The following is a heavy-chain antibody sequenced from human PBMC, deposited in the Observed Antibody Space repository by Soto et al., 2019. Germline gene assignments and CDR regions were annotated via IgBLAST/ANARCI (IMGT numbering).Heavy chain of an antibody. CDR1: GGSISNVNYC. Sequence: QVQLQESGPGLVKPSQTLSLTCTVSGGSISNVNYCWSWIRQSPDKGLEWIGRIYNGGTTYNNPSLTXRFSISXXASNNQFSLKLSSVSAADTAVYYCARGPSGDKVDSWGQGTLVTVSS. J-gene: IGHJ4*02. V-gene: IGHV4-30-4*01. CDR3: ARGPSGDKVDS. D-gene: IGHD7-27*01. CDR2: IYNGGTT.